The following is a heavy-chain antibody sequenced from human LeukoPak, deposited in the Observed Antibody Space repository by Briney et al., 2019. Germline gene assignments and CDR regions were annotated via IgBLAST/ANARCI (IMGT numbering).Heavy chain of an antibody. D-gene: IGHD3-9*01. CDR2: ISSSSSYI. CDR1: GFTFSSYS. V-gene: IGHV3-21*01. J-gene: IGHJ3*02. CDR3: AGADYDILTGYNAFDI. Sequence: GGSLRLSCAASGFTFSSYSMNGVRQAPGKGLEWVSSISSSSSYIYYADSVKGRFTISRDNAKNSLYLQINSLRAEDTAVYYCAGADYDILTGYNAFDIWGQGTMVTVSS.